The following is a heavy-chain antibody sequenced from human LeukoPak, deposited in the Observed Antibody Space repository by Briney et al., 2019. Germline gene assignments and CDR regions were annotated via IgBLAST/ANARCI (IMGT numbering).Heavy chain of an antibody. D-gene: IGHD2-2*01. CDR2: IYYSGST. V-gene: IGHV4-30-4*01. J-gene: IGHJ5*02. CDR1: GGSISSGDYY. CDR3: ARDQLYCSSTSCYFWFDP. Sequence: SETLSLTCTVSGGSISSGDYYWSWIRQPPGKGLEWIGYIYYSGSTYYNPSLKSRVTISVDTSKNQFSLKLSSVTAADTAVYYCARDQLYCSSTSCYFWFDPWGQGTLVTVSS.